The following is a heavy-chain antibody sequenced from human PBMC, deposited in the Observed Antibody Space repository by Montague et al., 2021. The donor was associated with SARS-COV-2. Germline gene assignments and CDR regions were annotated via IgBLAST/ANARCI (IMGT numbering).Heavy chain of an antibody. CDR2: IGTAGDT. CDR3: ARGVTMVQGVIYYYYGMVV. Sequence: SLRLSCAASGFTFSSYDMHWVRQATGKGLEWVSAIGTAGDTYYPGSVKGRFTISRENAKNSLYLQMNSLRAGDTAVYYCARGVTMVQGVIYYYYGMVVWGQGTTVTVSS. J-gene: IGHJ6*02. V-gene: IGHV3-13*04. CDR1: GFTFSSYD. D-gene: IGHD3-10*01.